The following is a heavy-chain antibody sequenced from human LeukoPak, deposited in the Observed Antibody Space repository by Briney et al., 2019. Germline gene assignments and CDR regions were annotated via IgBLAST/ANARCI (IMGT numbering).Heavy chain of an antibody. J-gene: IGHJ6*03. V-gene: IGHV1-69*13. CDR3: ARNEITIFGVAPQHYYYYMDV. Sequence: GASVKVSCKASGGTFSSYAISWVRQAPGQGLEWMGGIIPIFGIANYAQKFQGRVTITADESTSTAYMELSSLRSEDTAVYYCARNEITIFGVAPQHYYYYMDVWGKGTTVTVSS. D-gene: IGHD3-3*01. CDR2: IIPIFGIA. CDR1: GGTFSSYA.